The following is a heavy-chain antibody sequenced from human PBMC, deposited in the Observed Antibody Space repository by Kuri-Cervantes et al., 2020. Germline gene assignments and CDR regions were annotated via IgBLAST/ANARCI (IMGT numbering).Heavy chain of an antibody. CDR1: GGTFSSYA. D-gene: IGHD6-13*01. CDR2: INPNSGGT. J-gene: IGHJ3*02. CDR3: ARDGLGAAASLAFDI. Sequence: ASVKVSCKASGGTFSSYAISWVRQAPGQGFEWMGWINPNSGGTNYAQKFQGWVTMTRDTSISTAYMELSRLRSDDTAVYYCARDGLGAAASLAFDIWGQGTMVTVSS. V-gene: IGHV1-2*04.